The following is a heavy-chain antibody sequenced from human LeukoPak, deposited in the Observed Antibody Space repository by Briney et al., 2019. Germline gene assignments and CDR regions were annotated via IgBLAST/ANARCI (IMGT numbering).Heavy chain of an antibody. V-gene: IGHV5-51*01. CDR2: FYPGDSDT. CDR1: GYTFTNSW. D-gene: IGHD5-24*01. J-gene: IGHJ6*02. Sequence: GESLKISCKSSGYTFTNSWIGWVRQMPGKGLEWMGSFYPGDSDTRYGPSFQGQVTISADKSIGTAYLQWSSLKASDTGMYYCARHGAGDDYNSGHYSMDVWGQGTTVTVSS. CDR3: ARHGAGDDYNSGHYSMDV.